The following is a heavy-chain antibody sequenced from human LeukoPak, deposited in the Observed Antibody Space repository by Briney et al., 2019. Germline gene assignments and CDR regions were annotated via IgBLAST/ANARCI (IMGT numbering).Heavy chain of an antibody. V-gene: IGHV3-30-3*01. CDR2: ISYDDNNK. D-gene: IGHD6-13*01. J-gene: IGHJ4*02. CDR1: GFTFSYYA. CDR3: ALQGGGSSWYYFDS. Sequence: GGSLRLSCAASGFTFSYYAMHWVRQAPGKGLEWVAVISYDDNNKYYADSVKGRFTISRDNSKNTLYLQMNSLRAEDTAVYYCALQGGGSSWYYFDSWGQGTLVTVSS.